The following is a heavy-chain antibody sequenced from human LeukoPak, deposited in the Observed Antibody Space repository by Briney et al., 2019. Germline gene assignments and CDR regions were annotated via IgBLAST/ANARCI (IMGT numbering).Heavy chain of an antibody. CDR3: TRPPRDYYYGMDV. CDR2: IRSKANSYTT. J-gene: IGHJ6*02. Sequence: GGSLRLSCAASGFSFSGSAIHWVRQASGKGLEWVGRIRSKANSYTTAYAASVKGRFTISRDDSKNTAYLLVNSLKTEDTAVYYCTRPPRDYYYGMDVWGQGTTVTVSS. CDR1: GFSFSGSA. V-gene: IGHV3-73*01.